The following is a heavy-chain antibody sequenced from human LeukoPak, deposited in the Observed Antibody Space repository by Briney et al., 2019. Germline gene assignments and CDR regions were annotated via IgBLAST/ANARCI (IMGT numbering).Heavy chain of an antibody. V-gene: IGHV3-11*01. Sequence: PGGSLRLSCAASGFTYSDYYMSWIRQAPGKGLEWVSYISSSGSTIFYADSVKGRFTISRDNVNNSLYLQMNSLRAEDTAVYYCARDATYYYGSGFYGAQGTLVTVSS. D-gene: IGHD3-10*01. CDR3: ARDATYYYGSGFY. J-gene: IGHJ4*02. CDR1: GFTYSDYY. CDR2: ISSSGSTI.